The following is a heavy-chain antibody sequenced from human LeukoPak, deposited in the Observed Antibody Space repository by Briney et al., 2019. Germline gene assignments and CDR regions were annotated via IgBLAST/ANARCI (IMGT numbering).Heavy chain of an antibody. D-gene: IGHD5-12*01. J-gene: IGHJ6*02. CDR2: IYHSGST. CDR3: ATPGSGYDYNYYYYGMDV. Sequence: SETLSLTCAVSGGSISSSNWWSWVRQPPGKGLEWIGEIYHSGSTNYNPSLKSRVTISVDKSKNQFSLKLSSVTAADTAVYYCATPGSGYDYNYYYYGMDVWGQGTTVTVSS. V-gene: IGHV4-4*02. CDR1: GGSISSSNW.